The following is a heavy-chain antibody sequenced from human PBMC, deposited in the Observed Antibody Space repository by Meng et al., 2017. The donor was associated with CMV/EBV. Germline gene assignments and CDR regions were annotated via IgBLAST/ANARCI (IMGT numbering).Heavy chain of an antibody. D-gene: IGHD2-2*01. CDR2: IYYSGST. J-gene: IGHJ5*02. V-gene: IGHV4-61*01. CDR1: GGSASSGSYY. CDR3: ARGGCSSTSCLSSWFDP. Sequence: SETLSLTCTVSGGSASSGSYYWSWIRQPPGKGLEWIGYIYYSGSTNYNPSLQSRVTISVDTSKNQFSLKLSSVTAADTAVYYCARGGCSSTSCLSSWFDPWGQGTLVTVSS.